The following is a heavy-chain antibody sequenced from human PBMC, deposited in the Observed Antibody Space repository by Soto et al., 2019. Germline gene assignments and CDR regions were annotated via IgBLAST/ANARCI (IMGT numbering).Heavy chain of an antibody. D-gene: IGHD3-16*01. CDR1: GGSVSSGSYY. CDR2: VYYSGST. V-gene: IGHV4-31*03. CDR3: ARVLTGYYYYGMDV. Sequence: PSETLSLTCTVSGGSVSSGSYYWIWIRQHPGKGLEWIGYVYYSGSTYYNPSLESRVFISVDTSKNQFSLKLTSVTAADTAGYYCARVLTGYYYYGMDVWGQGTTVTV. J-gene: IGHJ6*02.